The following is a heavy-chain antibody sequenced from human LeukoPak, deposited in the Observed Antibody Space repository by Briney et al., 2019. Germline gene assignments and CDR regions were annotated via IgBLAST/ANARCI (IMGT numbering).Heavy chain of an antibody. CDR2: IYSGGST. CDR3: AREIYCSASSCTGGVFDI. Sequence: HPGGSLRLSCVASGFTVSSNYMSWVRQAPGKGLGWVSVIYSGGSTYYADSVKGRFTISRDNSKSTLYLQMNSLRVEDTAVYYCAREIYCSASSCTGGVFDIWGQGTMVTVSS. J-gene: IGHJ3*02. D-gene: IGHD2-15*01. CDR1: GFTVSSNY. V-gene: IGHV3-53*01.